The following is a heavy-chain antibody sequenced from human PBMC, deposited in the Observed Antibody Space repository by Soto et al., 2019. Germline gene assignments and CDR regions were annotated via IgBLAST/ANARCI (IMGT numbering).Heavy chain of an antibody. CDR1: GYTFTSYY. D-gene: IGHD6-19*01. Sequence: QVQLVQSGAEVKKPGASVKVSCKASGYTFTSYYMHWVRQAPGQGLEWMGIINPSGGSTSYAQKFQGRVTITADESTSTAYMELSSLRSEDTAVYYCARSSGWTPAAGYWGQGTLVTVSS. J-gene: IGHJ4*02. CDR2: INPSGGST. V-gene: IGHV1-46*01. CDR3: ARSSGWTPAAGY.